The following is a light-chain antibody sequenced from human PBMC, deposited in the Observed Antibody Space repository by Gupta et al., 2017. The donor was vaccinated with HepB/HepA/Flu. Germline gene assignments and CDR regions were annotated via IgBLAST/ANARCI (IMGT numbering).Light chain of an antibody. CDR3: QQRSNWPPVT. J-gene: IGKJ2*01. CDR2: DAS. Sequence: EIVLTQSPATLSLSPGERATLSCRASQSVSSYLAWYQQKPGQAPRLLIYDASNRDTGIPARFSGSGYGTDFTLTISSREQEDFAVYYCQQRSNWPPVTFGQGTKLEIK. V-gene: IGKV3-11*01. CDR1: QSVSSY.